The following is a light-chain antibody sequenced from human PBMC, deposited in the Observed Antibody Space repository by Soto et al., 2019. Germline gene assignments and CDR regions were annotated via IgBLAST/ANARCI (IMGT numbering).Light chain of an antibody. CDR3: QQRSNWPGIT. V-gene: IGKV3D-20*02. Sequence: EILLTQSPGTLSLSPWERATLSCRSSQSVSSSYLAWYQHKPGQAPRLLIYDASNRATGIPARFSGSGSGTDFTLTISSLEPEDFAVYYCQQRSNWPGITFGQGTRLE. CDR2: DAS. CDR1: QSVSSSY. J-gene: IGKJ5*01.